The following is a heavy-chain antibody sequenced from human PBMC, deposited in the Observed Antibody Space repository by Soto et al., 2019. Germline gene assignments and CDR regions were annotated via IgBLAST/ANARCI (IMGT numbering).Heavy chain of an antibody. J-gene: IGHJ4*02. CDR3: ARGGGSDSFDY. Sequence: SETLSLTCTVSGGSISSYYRSWIRQTPGKGLEWIGYINHLETTFYNPSFESRLTLSIDRAKNQFSLKLHSMSAADRAVYFCARGGGSDSFDYWGQGILVTVSS. CDR1: GGSISSYY. V-gene: IGHV4-59*04. CDR2: INHLETT. D-gene: IGHD1-26*01.